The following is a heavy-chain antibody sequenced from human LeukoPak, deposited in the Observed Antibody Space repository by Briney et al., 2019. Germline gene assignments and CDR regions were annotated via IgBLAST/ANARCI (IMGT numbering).Heavy chain of an antibody. CDR1: GYTFTSYG. J-gene: IGHJ4*02. D-gene: IGHD5-18*01. V-gene: IGHV1-18*01. Sequence: ASVKVSCKASGYTFTSYGISWVRQSPGQGLEWMGWISAYNGNTVYAQKFQGRVTMTTDTSTRVAYMELRNLRSDDTAVYYRARDLGRGYITAMAADYWGQGTLVTVS. CDR2: ISAYNGNT. CDR3: ARDLGRGYITAMAADY.